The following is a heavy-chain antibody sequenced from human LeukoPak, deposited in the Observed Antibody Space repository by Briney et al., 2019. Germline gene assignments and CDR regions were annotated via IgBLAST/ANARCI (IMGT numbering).Heavy chain of an antibody. Sequence: SETLSLTCTISGGFISSSSYYWGWIRQPRGKGLEWIGDIYYSGSTYYNPALKSRVSMSIDTSKNQFSLELRSVAAADTALYARRLYYDSTGYLEWGQGTLVTVTS. V-gene: IGHV4-39*01. J-gene: IGHJ1*01. CDR2: IYYSGST. CDR1: GGFISSSSYY. D-gene: IGHD3-22*01. CDR3: RLYYDSTGYLE.